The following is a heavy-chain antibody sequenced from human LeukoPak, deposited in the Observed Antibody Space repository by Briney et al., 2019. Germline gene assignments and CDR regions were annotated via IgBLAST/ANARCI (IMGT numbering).Heavy chain of an antibody. CDR3: ARDLGYSSSWYGGY. J-gene: IGHJ4*02. CDR1: GFIFSSYA. D-gene: IGHD6-13*01. CDR2: ISGSGDST. Sequence: GGSLRLSCTASGFIFSSYAMSWVRQAPGRGLEWVSAISGSGDSTNYADSVKGRFTISRDNSKNTLYLQMNSLRAEDTAVYYCARDLGYSSSWYGGYWGQGTLVTVSS. V-gene: IGHV3-23*01.